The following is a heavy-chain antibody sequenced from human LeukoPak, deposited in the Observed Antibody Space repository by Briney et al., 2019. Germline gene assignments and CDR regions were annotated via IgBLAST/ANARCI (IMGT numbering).Heavy chain of an antibody. CDR2: INPNSGGT. Sequence: ASVKVSCKASGYTFTGYYMHWVRQAPGQGLEWMGWINPNSGGTNYAQKFQGRVTMTRDTSISTPYMELSRLRSDDTAVYYCARGYDILTGYYNVREDGNYYYYMDVWGKGTTVAVSS. D-gene: IGHD3-9*01. V-gene: IGHV1-2*02. CDR3: ARGYDILTGYYNVREDGNYYYYMDV. CDR1: GYTFTGYY. J-gene: IGHJ6*03.